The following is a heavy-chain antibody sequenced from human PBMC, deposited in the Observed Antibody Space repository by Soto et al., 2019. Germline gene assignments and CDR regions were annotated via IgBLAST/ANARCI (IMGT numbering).Heavy chain of an antibody. CDR1: GFSFSNYV. D-gene: IGHD3-9*01. CDR2: VSDSGDST. CDR3: AKGHYDILTGLDY. J-gene: IGHJ4*02. Sequence: GGSLRLSCTASGFSFSNYVMTWVRQAPGKGLEWVSGVSDSGDSTYYADSVKGRFTISRDNSANTLYLQMNSLRVEDTAVYYCAKGHYDILTGLDYWGQGILVTVSS. V-gene: IGHV3-23*01.